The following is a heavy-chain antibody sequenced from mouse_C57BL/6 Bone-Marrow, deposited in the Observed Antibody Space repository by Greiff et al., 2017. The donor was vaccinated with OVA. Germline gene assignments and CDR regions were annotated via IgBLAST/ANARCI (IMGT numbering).Heavy chain of an antibody. J-gene: IGHJ1*03. V-gene: IGHV3-6*01. CDR3: ASLLYYYGSSWYFDV. CDR1: GYSITSGYY. D-gene: IGHD1-1*01. CDR2: ISYDGSN. Sequence: EVQLVESGPGLVKPSQSLSLTCSVTGYSITSGYYWNWIRQFPGNKLEWMGYISYDGSNNYNPSLKNRISITRDTPKNQFFLKLNSVTTEDTATYYCASLLYYYGSSWYFDVWGTGTTVTVSS.